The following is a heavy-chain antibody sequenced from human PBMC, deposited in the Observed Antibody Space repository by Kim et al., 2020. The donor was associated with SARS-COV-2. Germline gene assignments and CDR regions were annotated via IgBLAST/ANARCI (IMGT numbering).Heavy chain of an antibody. D-gene: IGHD6-19*01. CDR1: GGSISSYY. CDR2: IYYSGST. V-gene: IGHV4-59*01. CDR3: ARDPGSSGWPNFDY. Sequence: SETLSLTCTVSGGSISSYYWSWIRQPPGKGLEWIGYIYYSGSTNYNPSLKSRVTISVDTSKNQFSLKLSSVTAADTAVYYCARDPGSSGWPNFDYWGQGTLVTVSS. J-gene: IGHJ4*02.